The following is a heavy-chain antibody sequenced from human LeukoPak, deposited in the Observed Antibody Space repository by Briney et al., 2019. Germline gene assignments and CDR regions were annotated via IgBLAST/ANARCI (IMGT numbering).Heavy chain of an antibody. V-gene: IGHV3-23*01. CDR2: ISGSGGST. CDR3: AKDKPVLGFAGRAKYYFDY. CDR1: GFTFSSYA. Sequence: GGSLRLSCAASGFTFSSYAMSWVRQSPEKRREWVSAISGSGGSTYYADSVKGRFTISRDNSKNTLYLQMNSLRAEDTAVYYCAKDKPVLGFAGRAKYYFDYWGQGTLVTVSS. D-gene: IGHD3-10*01. J-gene: IGHJ4*02.